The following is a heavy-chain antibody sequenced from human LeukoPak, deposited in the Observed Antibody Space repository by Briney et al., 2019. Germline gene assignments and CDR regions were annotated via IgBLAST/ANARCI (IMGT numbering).Heavy chain of an antibody. D-gene: IGHD5-18*01. CDR1: GGSFSGYY. CDR3: ARGGGYTYGVFDY. V-gene: IGHV4-34*01. CDR2: IYYSGST. J-gene: IGHJ4*02. Sequence: PSETLSLTCAVYGGSFSGYYWSWIRQPPGKGLKWIGSIYYSGSTYYNPSLKSRVTISVDTSKNQFSLKLSSVTAADTAVYYCARGGGYTYGVFDYWGQGTLLTVSS.